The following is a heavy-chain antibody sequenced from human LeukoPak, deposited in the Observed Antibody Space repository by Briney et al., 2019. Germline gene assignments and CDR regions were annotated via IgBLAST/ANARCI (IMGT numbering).Heavy chain of an antibody. J-gene: IGHJ4*02. Sequence: PGGSLRLSCAASGFTFSSYGMHWVRQAPGKGLVWVAVISYDGSNKYYADSVKGRFTISRDNSKNTLYLQMNSLRAEDTAVYYCAKGKGDGYNLILDYWGQGTLVTVSS. CDR1: GFTFSSYG. CDR3: AKGKGDGYNLILDY. V-gene: IGHV3-30*18. D-gene: IGHD5-24*01. CDR2: ISYDGSNK.